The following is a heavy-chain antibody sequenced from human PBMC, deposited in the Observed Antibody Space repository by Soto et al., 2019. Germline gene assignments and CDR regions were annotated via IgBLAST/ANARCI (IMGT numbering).Heavy chain of an antibody. CDR1: GFSRSTSGMR. J-gene: IGHJ4*01. CDR3: AGIRSSSTPYDD. CDR2: IDWDDDK. V-gene: IGHV2-70*04. Sequence: SGPPLVNPTQTLPLTCPFSGFSRSTSGMRVPWIRQPPGKALEWLARIDWDDDKFYSTSLKTRLTISKDTSKNQVVLTMTNMDPVDTATYYCAGIRSSSTPYDDWGQGTLVTVSS. D-gene: IGHD6-6*01.